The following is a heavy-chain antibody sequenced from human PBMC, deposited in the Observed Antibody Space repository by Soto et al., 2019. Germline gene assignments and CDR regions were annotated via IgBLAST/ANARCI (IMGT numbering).Heavy chain of an antibody. D-gene: IGHD3-3*01. Sequence: PSQTLSLTCAISGDSFSSNSAAWNWIRQSPSRGLEWLGRTYYRSKWYNDYAVSVKSRITINPDTSKNQFSLQLNSVTPEDTAVYYCVRESYDFWSGLYYMDVWGKGTTVTVSS. CDR3: VRESYDFWSGLYYMDV. CDR1: GDSFSSNSAA. V-gene: IGHV6-1*01. J-gene: IGHJ6*03. CDR2: TYYRSKWYN.